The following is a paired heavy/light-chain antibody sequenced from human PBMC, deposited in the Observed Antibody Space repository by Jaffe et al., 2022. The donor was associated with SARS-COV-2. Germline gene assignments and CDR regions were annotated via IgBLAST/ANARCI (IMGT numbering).Heavy chain of an antibody. Sequence: EVQLLESGGGLVQPGGSLRLSCAASGFTFSSYAMSWVRQAPGKGLEWVSAISGSGGSTYYADSVKGRFTISRDNSKNTLYLQMNSLRAEDTAVYYCAKTITTLNYYDSSGYFGDYYGMDVWGQGTTVTVSS. D-gene: IGHD3-22*01. CDR3: AKTITTLNYYDSSGYFGDYYGMDV. CDR2: ISGSGGST. CDR1: GFTFSSYA. J-gene: IGHJ6*02. V-gene: IGHV3-23*01.
Light chain of an antibody. CDR2: AAS. Sequence: DIQLTQSPSFLSASVGDRVTITCRASQGISSYLAWYQQKPGKAPKLLIYAASTLQSGVPSRFSGSGSGTEFTLTISSLQPEDFATYYCQQLNSYPITFGGGTKVEIK. J-gene: IGKJ4*01. CDR3: QQLNSYPIT. CDR1: QGISSY. V-gene: IGKV1-9*01.